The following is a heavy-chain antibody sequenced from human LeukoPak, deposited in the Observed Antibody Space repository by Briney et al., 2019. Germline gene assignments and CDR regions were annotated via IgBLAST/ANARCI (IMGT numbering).Heavy chain of an antibody. Sequence: GASVKVSCKASGYTFTGYYIHGLRQPPPHELQGMGWIYPNSGGTNYTQKLQGRATMTRDTSSSTSYMELSKLRPDDTAVYYCASTRGYGDYALDYWGQGTLVTVSS. CDR1: GYTFTGYY. V-gene: IGHV1-2*02. CDR3: ASTRGYGDYALDY. CDR2: IYPNSGGT. D-gene: IGHD4-17*01. J-gene: IGHJ4*02.